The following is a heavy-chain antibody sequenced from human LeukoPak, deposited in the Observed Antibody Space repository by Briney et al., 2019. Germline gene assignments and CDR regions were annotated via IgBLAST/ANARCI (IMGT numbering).Heavy chain of an antibody. D-gene: IGHD4-17*01. CDR1: GGSNRTTYYY. J-gene: IGHJ4*02. CDR3: ARRGNHGDYF. Sequence: SETLSLTCTVSGGSNRTTYYYWGWMRQPPDQGLEWIGSIYYSGISYYNPALQSRVTISVDTSQNQFSLNLTSVTAADTSVYYCARRGNHGDYFWGQGILVTVSS. CDR2: IYYSGIS. V-gene: IGHV4-39*01.